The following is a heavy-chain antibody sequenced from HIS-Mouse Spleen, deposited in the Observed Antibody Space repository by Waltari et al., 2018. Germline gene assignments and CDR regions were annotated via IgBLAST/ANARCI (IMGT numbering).Heavy chain of an antibody. V-gene: IGHV3-7*01. CDR2: IKQDGSGK. D-gene: IGHD7-27*01. J-gene: IGHJ4*02. CDR3: ARDGGTGDFDY. CDR1: GFTFSSYW. Sequence: EVQLVESGGGLVQPGGSLRLSCAASGFTFSSYWMGWVRQAPGKGREGVANIKQDGSGKYYVDSVKGRFTISRDNAKNSLYLQMNSLRAEDTAVYYCARDGGTGDFDYWGQGTLVTVSS.